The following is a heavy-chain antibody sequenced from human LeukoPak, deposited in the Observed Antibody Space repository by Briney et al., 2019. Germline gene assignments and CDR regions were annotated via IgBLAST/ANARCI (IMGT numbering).Heavy chain of an antibody. CDR1: GYTFTSYG. V-gene: IGHV1-18*01. D-gene: IGHD2-15*01. Sequence: GASVKVSCKASGYTFTSYGISWVRQAPGQGLEWMGWISAYDGNTNYAQKLQGRVTMTTDTSTSTAYMELRSLRSDDTAVYYCARDAVRYCSGGSCYSKAFDIWGQGTMVTVSS. CDR3: ARDAVRYCSGGSCYSKAFDI. J-gene: IGHJ3*02. CDR2: ISAYDGNT.